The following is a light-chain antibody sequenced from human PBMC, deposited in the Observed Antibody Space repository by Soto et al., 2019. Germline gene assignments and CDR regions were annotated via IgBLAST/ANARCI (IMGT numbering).Light chain of an antibody. CDR1: QSISRW. Sequence: DIQMTQSPSTLSASVGDRVTITCRASQSISRWLAWYQLKPGKAPKLLIYDVSNLQSGVPSRFSGSGSGTEFTLPIGSLQPDHYAIYYCQQYSTHSTFGQGTKLEI. J-gene: IGKJ2*01. CDR3: QQYSTHST. CDR2: DVS. V-gene: IGKV1-5*01.